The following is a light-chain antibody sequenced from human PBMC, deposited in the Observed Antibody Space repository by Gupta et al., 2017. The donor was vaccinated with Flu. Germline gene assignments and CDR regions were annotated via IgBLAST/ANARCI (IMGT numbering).Light chain of an antibody. CDR1: SSDVGTYNR. V-gene: IGLV2-18*02. Sequence: SALTQPPSVSGSPGQSVTISCTGTSSDVGTYNRVSWYQQSPGTAHKLMIYEVSKRPAGVPDRFSGSKSGNTASLTISGLQGEDEADYYCSSDTSSDTFVFGTGTKVTVL. J-gene: IGLJ1*01. CDR2: EVS. CDR3: SSDTSSDTFV.